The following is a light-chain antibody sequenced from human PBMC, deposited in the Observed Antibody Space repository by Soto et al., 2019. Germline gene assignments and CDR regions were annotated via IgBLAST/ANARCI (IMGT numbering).Light chain of an antibody. V-gene: IGKV3-15*01. Sequence: EIVMTQSPATLSVSPGERATLSCRASQSVSSNLAWYQQKPGQAPSLLIYGASTRATGTPARFSGSGSGTEFTLTISSLQSEDFAVYYCQQYKNWPITFGQGTRLEIK. CDR2: GAS. CDR1: QSVSSN. J-gene: IGKJ5*01. CDR3: QQYKNWPIT.